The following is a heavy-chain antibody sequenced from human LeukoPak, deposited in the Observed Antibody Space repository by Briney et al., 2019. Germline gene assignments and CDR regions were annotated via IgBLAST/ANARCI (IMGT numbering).Heavy chain of an antibody. D-gene: IGHD3-16*01. Sequence: GSLRRSCAASGFTFSNYAMSWVRQPPGKGLEWIGEINHSGNTNYNPSLKSRVTISVDTSKNQFSLKLSSVTAADTAVYYCARRVNRGSASAPTETDY. CDR1: GFTFSNYA. V-gene: IGHV4-34*01. CDR2: INHSGNT. J-gene: IGHJ4*01. CDR3: ARRVNRGSASAPTETDY.